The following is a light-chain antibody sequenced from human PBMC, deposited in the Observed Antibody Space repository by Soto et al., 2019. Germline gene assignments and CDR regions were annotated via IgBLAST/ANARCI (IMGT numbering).Light chain of an antibody. V-gene: IGKV3-11*01. CDR2: DAS. J-gene: IGKJ4*01. CDR1: QSVSSY. Sequence: EIVLTQSPATLSLSPGDRATISCRASQSVSSYLAWYQQKPGQAPRLLIYDASNMPTGIPSRFSGSGSGTDFTLTISSLQPEDFAVYYCQQRSNLPPLTFGGGTKVEI. CDR3: QQRSNLPPLT.